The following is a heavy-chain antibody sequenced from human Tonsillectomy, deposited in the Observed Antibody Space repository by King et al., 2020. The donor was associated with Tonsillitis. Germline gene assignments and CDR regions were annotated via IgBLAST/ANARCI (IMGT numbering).Heavy chain of an antibody. Sequence: VQLQESGPGLVKPSETLSLTCTVSGGSISSYYWSWIRQPPGKGLEWIGYIYYSGSTNYNPSLKSRVTISVDTSKNQFSLKLSSVTAADTAVYYCARGSFRGGSNYWGQGTLVTVSS. CDR3: ARGSFRGGSNY. V-gene: IGHV4-59*01. CDR2: IYYSGST. J-gene: IGHJ4*02. D-gene: IGHD2-15*01. CDR1: GGSISSYY.